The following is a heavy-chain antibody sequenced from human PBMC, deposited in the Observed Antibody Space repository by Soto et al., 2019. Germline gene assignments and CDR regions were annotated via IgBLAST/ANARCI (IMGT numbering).Heavy chain of an antibody. CDR3: ARSRNGGVADSFDY. CDR1: GFTFRRHA. J-gene: IGHJ4*02. D-gene: IGHD3-10*01. CDR2: ISRDGTNK. Sequence: QVHLVASGGGVIQEGRSLTLSCEAPGFTFRRHAIHWVRQAPGQGLEWVAVISRDGTNKYYEDSVKGRFTISRDNSKNTLALQMNSLRREDTAVYYCARSRNGGVADSFDYWGQGTLVTVSS. V-gene: IGHV3-30-3*01.